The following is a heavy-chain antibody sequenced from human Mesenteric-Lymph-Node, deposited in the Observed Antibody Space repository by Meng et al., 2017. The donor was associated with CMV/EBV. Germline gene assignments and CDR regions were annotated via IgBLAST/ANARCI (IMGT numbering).Heavy chain of an antibody. CDR2: INPSGGST. CDR1: GYTFTSYY. CDR3: ARAGYDSSAYTPYFFDY. V-gene: IGHV1-46*01. D-gene: IGHD3-22*01. J-gene: IGHJ4*02. Sequence: ASVKVSCKASGYTFTSYYMHWVRQAPGQGLEWMGIINPSGGSTSYAQKFQGRVTMTRDTSTSTVYMELYRLTSDDTAVYYCARAGYDSSAYTPYFFDYWGQRTLVTVSS.